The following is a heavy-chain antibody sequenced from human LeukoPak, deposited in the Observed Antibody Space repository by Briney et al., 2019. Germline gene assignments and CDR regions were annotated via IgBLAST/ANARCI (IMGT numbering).Heavy chain of an antibody. J-gene: IGHJ4*02. CDR2: ISSSSSYI. CDR1: GFTVNSNY. CDR3: ARAPRYYFDY. V-gene: IGHV3-21*01. Sequence: GGSLRLSCAASGFTVNSNYMSWVRQAPGKGLEWVSSISSSSSYIYYADSVKGRFTISRDDAKNSLYLQMNSLRAEDTAVYYCARAPRYYFDYWGQGTLVTVSS.